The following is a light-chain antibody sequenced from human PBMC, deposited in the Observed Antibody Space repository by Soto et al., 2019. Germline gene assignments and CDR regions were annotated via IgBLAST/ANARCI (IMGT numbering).Light chain of an antibody. CDR1: SSDVGDYNY. Sequence: QSALTQPASVSESPGQSITISCTGTSSDVGDYNYVSWYQQHPGKAPKLMIYDVSNRPSGISNRFSGSKSGNTASLTISGLQAEDEADYYCSSYTSSSTLFGTGTKLTVL. V-gene: IGLV2-14*01. CDR3: SSYTSSSTL. J-gene: IGLJ1*01. CDR2: DVS.